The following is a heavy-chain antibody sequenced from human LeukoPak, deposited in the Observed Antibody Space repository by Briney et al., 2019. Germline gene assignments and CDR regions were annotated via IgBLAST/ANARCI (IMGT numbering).Heavy chain of an antibody. Sequence: SGGSLRLSCAASGFTFSSYAMHWVRQAPGKGLEWVAVISYDGSNKYYADSVKGRFTISRDYSKNTLYLQMNSLRAEDTAVYYCARDSGGCSGGSCYGAFDIWGQGTMVTVSS. CDR1: GFTFSSYA. J-gene: IGHJ3*02. CDR3: ARDSGGCSGGSCYGAFDI. V-gene: IGHV3-30-3*01. D-gene: IGHD2-15*01. CDR2: ISYDGSNK.